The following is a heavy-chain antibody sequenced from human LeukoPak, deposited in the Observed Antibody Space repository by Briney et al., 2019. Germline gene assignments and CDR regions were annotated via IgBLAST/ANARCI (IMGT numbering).Heavy chain of an antibody. D-gene: IGHD4-11*01. Sequence: RGSLRLSCAASGFTFSSYAMSWVRQAPGKGLEWVSAISGSGGSTYYADSVKGRFTISRDNSKNTLYLQMNSLRAEDTAVYYCAKDRATVTTVFATDGMDVWGQGTTVTVSS. CDR2: ISGSGGST. CDR1: GFTFSSYA. CDR3: AKDRATVTTVFATDGMDV. J-gene: IGHJ6*02. V-gene: IGHV3-23*01.